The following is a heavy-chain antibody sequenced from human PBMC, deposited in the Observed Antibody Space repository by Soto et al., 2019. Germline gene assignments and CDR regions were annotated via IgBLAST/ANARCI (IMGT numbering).Heavy chain of an antibody. CDR2: MSHSGGT. CDR3: ARVERGTAMTGVDAFEI. V-gene: IGHV4-34*01. CDR1: GGFVSSGSSY. J-gene: IGHJ3*02. Sequence: QVQLQQWGAGLLKPSETLSLTCAVYGGFVSSGSSYCSWIRQPLGKGLELIGEMSHSGGTHFNPSLKRRGTISVDTTKNQFSLKMSSVTAPDTALYYCARVERGTAMTGVDAFEIWGPGTTVSVSS. D-gene: IGHD2-21*02.